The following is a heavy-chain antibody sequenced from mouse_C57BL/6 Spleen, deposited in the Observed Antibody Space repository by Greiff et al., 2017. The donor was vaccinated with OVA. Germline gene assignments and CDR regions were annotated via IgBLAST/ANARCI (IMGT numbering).Heavy chain of an antibody. D-gene: IGHD2-1*01. CDR2: IYPGSGST. CDR1: GYTFTSYW. Sequence: QVQLQQPGAELVKPGASVKMSCKASGYTFTSYWITWVKQRPGQGLEWIGDIYPGSGSTNYNEKFKSKATLTVDTSSSTAYMRLSSLTSEDSAVYYCARRDYYDAMDYWGQGTSVTVSS. J-gene: IGHJ4*01. CDR3: ARRDYYDAMDY. V-gene: IGHV1-55*01.